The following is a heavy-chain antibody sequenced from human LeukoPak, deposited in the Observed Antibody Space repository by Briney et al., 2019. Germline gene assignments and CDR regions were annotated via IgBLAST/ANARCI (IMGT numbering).Heavy chain of an antibody. CDR2: INSDGSST. CDR3: ARGEYYYDSSGYRYFQH. V-gene: IGHV3-74*01. CDR1: GFKFDDYG. D-gene: IGHD3-22*01. Sequence: GGSLRLSCTASGFKFDDYGMTWVRRAPGKGLVWVSRINSDGSSTSYADSVKGRFTISRDNAKNTLYLQMNSLRAEDTAVYYCARGEYYYDSSGYRYFQHWGQGTLVTVSS. J-gene: IGHJ1*01.